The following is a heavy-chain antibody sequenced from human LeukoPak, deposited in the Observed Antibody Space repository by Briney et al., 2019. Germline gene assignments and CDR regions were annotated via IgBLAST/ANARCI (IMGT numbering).Heavy chain of an antibody. V-gene: IGHV1-24*01. CDR2: FDPEDGET. Sequence: ASVKVSCKVSGYTLTELSMHWVRQAPGKGLEWMGGFDPEDGETIYAQKFQGRVTMTEDTSTDTAYMELSSLRSEDTAVYYCATDGPLWFGELLSPAFNYWGQGTLVTVSS. D-gene: IGHD3-10*01. CDR1: GYTLTELS. CDR3: ATDGPLWFGELLSPAFNY. J-gene: IGHJ4*02.